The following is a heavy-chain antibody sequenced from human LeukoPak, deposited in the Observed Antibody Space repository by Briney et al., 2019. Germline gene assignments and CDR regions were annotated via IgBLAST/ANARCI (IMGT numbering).Heavy chain of an antibody. V-gene: IGHV4-59*01. J-gene: IGHJ6*04. CDR3: TRIEYWNSDV. D-gene: IGHD1-7*01. CDR2: IYYSGST. CDR1: GGSIRNYY. Sequence: PSETLSLTCTVSGGSIRNYYWSWIRQPPGKGLEWIGYIYYSGSTNYNPSLKSRVTISVDTSKNQFSLKLSSVTAADTAVYYCTRIEYWNSDVWGKGTTVTVSS.